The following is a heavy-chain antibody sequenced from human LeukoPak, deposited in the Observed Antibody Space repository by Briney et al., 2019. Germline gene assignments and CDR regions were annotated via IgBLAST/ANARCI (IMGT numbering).Heavy chain of an antibody. J-gene: IGHJ3*02. CDR1: GYSFSNHW. CDR2: IYPGDSDT. Sequence: GESLKISCKGSGYSFSNHWTGGVRQMPGKGLEWMGIIYPGDSDTRYSPSFQGQVTISADKSISTAYLQWSSLKASDTAMYYCAKTIGSWLQDAFDIWGQGTMVTVSS. CDR3: AKTIGSWLQDAFDI. D-gene: IGHD5-24*01. V-gene: IGHV5-51*01.